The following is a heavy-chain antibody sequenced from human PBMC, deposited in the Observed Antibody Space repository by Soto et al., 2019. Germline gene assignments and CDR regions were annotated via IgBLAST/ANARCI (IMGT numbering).Heavy chain of an antibody. V-gene: IGHV3-15*01. CDR3: SATLHY. CDR1: GFTFSNTW. CDR2: IKRKTDGGTT. D-gene: IGHD2-21*02. Sequence: EVPLVESGGGLVKPGGSLTLSCATSGFTFSNTWMTWVRQAPGKGLEWVGRIKRKTDGGTTEYAAPVKGRFTISRDDSKNTLYLQMNSLKTEDTAVYYCSATLHYWGQGTLVIVSS. J-gene: IGHJ4*02.